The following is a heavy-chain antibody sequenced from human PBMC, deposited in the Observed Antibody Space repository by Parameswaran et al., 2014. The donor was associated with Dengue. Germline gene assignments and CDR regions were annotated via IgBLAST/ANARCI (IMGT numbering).Heavy chain of an antibody. V-gene: IGHV6-1*01. CDR2: TYYRSKWYN. Sequence: WIRQPPSRGLEWLGRTYYRSKWYNDYAVSVKNRITINPDTSKNQFSLQLNSVTPEDTAVYYCARYYYDGLDYWGQGTLVTVSS. D-gene: IGHD3-22*01. CDR3: ARYYYDGLDY. J-gene: IGHJ4*02.